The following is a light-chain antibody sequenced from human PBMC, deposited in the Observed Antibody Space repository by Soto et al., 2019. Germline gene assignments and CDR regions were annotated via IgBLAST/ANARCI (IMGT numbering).Light chain of an antibody. V-gene: IGKV3-11*01. J-gene: IGKJ4*02. CDR2: DAS. CDR3: QQRSSWPLT. Sequence: EIVLTQSPATLSLSPGERVTLSCRASQSVRNYLAWYQQKPGHAPRLLIYDASNRATGIPARLSGGGSGTDFTLTISSLEPEGFAVYYCQQRSSWPLTFGGGTKVEIK. CDR1: QSVRNY.